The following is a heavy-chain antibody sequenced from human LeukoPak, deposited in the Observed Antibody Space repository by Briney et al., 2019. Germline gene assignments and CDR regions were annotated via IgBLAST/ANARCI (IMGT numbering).Heavy chain of an antibody. V-gene: IGHV3-66*01. Sequence: GGSLRLSCAASGFTFSSYWMHWARQAPGKGLEWVSSIYIGGSTYYADSVKGRFTISRDNPNNTLYLQMHSLRAEDTAVYYCAREISRFGIWGQGTLVTVSS. CDR3: AREISRFGI. D-gene: IGHD3-16*01. J-gene: IGHJ4*02. CDR1: GFTFSSYW. CDR2: IYIGGST.